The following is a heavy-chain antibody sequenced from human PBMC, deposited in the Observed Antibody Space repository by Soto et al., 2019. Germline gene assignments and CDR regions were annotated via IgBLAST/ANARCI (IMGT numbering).Heavy chain of an antibody. J-gene: IGHJ4*02. V-gene: IGHV4-61*01. Sequence: PSETLSLTCTVSGGSVSSGSYYWSWIRQPPGKGLEWIGYIYYSGSTNYNPSLKSRVTISVDTSKNQFSLKLSSVTAADTAVYYCARAAHYDYVWGSYRSQSVPHFDYWGQGTLVTLSS. D-gene: IGHD3-16*02. CDR3: ARAAHYDYVWGSYRSQSVPHFDY. CDR1: GGSVSSGSYY. CDR2: IYYSGST.